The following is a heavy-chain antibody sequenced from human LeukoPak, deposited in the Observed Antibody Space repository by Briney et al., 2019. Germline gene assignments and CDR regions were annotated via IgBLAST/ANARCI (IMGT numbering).Heavy chain of an antibody. V-gene: IGHV4-59*01. CDR2: IYYSGST. CDR1: GGSISSYY. D-gene: IGHD2-8*01. J-gene: IGHJ4*02. CDR3: ARRVWCTKNYDDYFDY. Sequence: SGTLSLTCTVSGGSISSYYWSWIRQPPGKGLEWIGYIYYSGSTNYNPSLKSRVTISVDTSKNQFSLKLNSVTAADTAVYYCARRVWCTKNYDDYFDYWGQGTLVTVSS.